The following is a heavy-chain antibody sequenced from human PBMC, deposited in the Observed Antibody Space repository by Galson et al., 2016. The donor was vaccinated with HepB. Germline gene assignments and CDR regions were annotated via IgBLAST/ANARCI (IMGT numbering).Heavy chain of an antibody. V-gene: IGHV5-10-1*01. CDR2: IDPSDSYT. D-gene: IGHD5-24*01. CDR3: ARDRDGHNFFFDY. Sequence: QSGAEVKKPGESLRISCKGSGYRFTNYWITWVRQMPGKGLEWIGRIDPSDSYTNYSPSFQGHVTISADKSINTAYVQWSSLKASDTAVYFCARDRDGHNFFFDYWGQGTLVTVSS. J-gene: IGHJ4*02. CDR1: GYRFTNYW.